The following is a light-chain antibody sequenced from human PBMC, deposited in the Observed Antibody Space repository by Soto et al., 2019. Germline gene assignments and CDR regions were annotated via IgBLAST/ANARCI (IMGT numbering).Light chain of an antibody. V-gene: IGLV2-14*01. CDR2: DVN. Sequence: QSALTQPASVSGSPGQSINISCTGTSSDTGGYNYVSWYQQHPGKAPKLMIYDVNNRPSGVSNRFSGSKSGNTASLTISGLHAEDEADYYCSSFTSSNTRWVFGGGTKLTVL. CDR3: SSFTSSNTRWV. J-gene: IGLJ3*02. CDR1: SSDTGGYNY.